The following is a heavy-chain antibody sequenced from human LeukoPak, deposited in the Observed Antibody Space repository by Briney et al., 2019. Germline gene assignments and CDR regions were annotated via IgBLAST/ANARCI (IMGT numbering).Heavy chain of an antibody. CDR2: IYYSGST. CDR3: ARDSVRYSGYDS. Sequence: PSETLSLTCTVSGGSISSYYWSWIRQPSGKGLEWIGYIYYSGSTNYNPSLKSRVTISVDTSKNQFSLKLSSVTAADTAVYYCARDSVRYSGYDSWGQGTLVTVSS. CDR1: GGSISSYY. J-gene: IGHJ4*02. V-gene: IGHV4-59*01. D-gene: IGHD5-12*01.